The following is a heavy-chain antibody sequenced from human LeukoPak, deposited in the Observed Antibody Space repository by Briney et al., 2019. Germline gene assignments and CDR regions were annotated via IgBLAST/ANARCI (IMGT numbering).Heavy chain of an antibody. CDR3: ATQLDGYNFIFDY. J-gene: IGHJ4*02. CDR1: GDTFSRYS. V-gene: IGHV1-69*05. D-gene: IGHD5-24*01. Sequence: SVKVSCKASGDTFSRYSISWVRQAPGQGLEWVGGIIPIFGTADYPRKLQGRVTITTDESTRTAYMELSSLRSEDTAVYCATQLDGYNFIFDYWGQGTPVTVSS. CDR2: IIPIFGTA.